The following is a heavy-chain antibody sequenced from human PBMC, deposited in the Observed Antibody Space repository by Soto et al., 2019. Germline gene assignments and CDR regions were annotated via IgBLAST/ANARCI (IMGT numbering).Heavy chain of an antibody. CDR2: INPNSGGT. J-gene: IGHJ6*02. CDR3: ARQDLNPSSYYDFWSGYYNYYYYGMDV. CDR1: GYTFTGYY. Sequence: GASVKVSCKASGYTFTGYYMHWVRQAPGQGLEWMGWINPNSGGTNYAQKFQGRVTMTRDTSISTAYMELSRLRSDDTAVYYCARQDLNPSSYYDFWSGYYNYYYYGMDVWGQGTTVTVSS. D-gene: IGHD3-3*01. V-gene: IGHV1-2*02.